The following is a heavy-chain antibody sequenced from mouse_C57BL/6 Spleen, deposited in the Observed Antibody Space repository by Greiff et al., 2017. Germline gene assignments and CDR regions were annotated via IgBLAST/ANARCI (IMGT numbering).Heavy chain of an antibody. Sequence: VKLVESGPELVKPGASVKLSCKASGYTFTSYDINWVKQRPGQGLEWIGWIYPRDGSTKYNEKFKGKATLTVDTSSSTAYMELHSLTSADSAVYFCASHYDGFAYWGQGTLVTVSA. CDR1: GYTFTSYD. CDR3: ASHYDGFAY. V-gene: IGHV1-85*01. CDR2: IYPRDGST. D-gene: IGHD2-4*01. J-gene: IGHJ3*01.